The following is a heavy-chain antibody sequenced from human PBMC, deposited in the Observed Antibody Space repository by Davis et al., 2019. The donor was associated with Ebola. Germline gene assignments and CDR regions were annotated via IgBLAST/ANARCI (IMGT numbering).Heavy chain of an antibody. J-gene: IGHJ4*02. Sequence: ASVQVSCKASGYTFTGYYMHWVRQAPGQGLEWMGWISAYNGNTNYAQKLQGRVTMTTDTSTSTAYMELRSLRSDDTAVYYCASDKTPGNYWGQGTLVTVSS. CDR2: ISAYNGNT. V-gene: IGHV1-18*04. CDR1: GYTFTGYY. D-gene: IGHD3-10*01. CDR3: ASDKTPGNY.